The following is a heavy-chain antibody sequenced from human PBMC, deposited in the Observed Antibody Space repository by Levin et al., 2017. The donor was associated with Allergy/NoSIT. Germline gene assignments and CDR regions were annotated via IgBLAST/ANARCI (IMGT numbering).Heavy chain of an antibody. CDR1: GFTFSSYS. CDR3: ARDQIGYSSGWLLSRKSPFDY. V-gene: IGHV3-21*01. J-gene: IGHJ4*02. D-gene: IGHD6-19*01. Sequence: GGSLRLSCAASGFTFSSYSMNWVRQAPGKGLEWVSAISSSSSYIYYADSVKGRFTISRDKAKNSLYLQMNSLRAEDTAVYYCARDQIGYSSGWLLSRKSPFDYWGQGTLVTVSS. CDR2: ISSSSSYI.